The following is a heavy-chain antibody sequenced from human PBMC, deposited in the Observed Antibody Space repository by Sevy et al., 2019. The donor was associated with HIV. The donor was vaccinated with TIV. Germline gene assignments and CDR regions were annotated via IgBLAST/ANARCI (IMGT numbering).Heavy chain of an antibody. V-gene: IGHV3-48*03. CDR3: GRILRYFDLGRTRIDY. J-gene: IGHJ4*02. CDR2: ISSSGSAI. CDR1: GFAFSSFE. D-gene: IGHD3-9*01. Sequence: GGSLRLSCAASGFAFSSFEMNWVRQAPGKGLEWLSYISSSGSAIYYADSVKGRFTISRDNAKNSLYLQMNSLRTEDTAVYYCGRILRYFDLGRTRIDYWGQGTLVTVSS.